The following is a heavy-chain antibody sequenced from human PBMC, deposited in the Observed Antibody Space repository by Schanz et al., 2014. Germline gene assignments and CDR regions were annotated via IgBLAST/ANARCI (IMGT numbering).Heavy chain of an antibody. CDR2: ISYDGSNK. Sequence: QVQLVESGGGVVQPGRSLRLSCAASGFTFSSYAMHWVRQAPGKGLEWVAVISYDGSNKYYADSVKGRFTISRDNSKNMLYLQMNSLRAEDTAVYYCAKSGYCRSTSCYQYNYYGLDVWGQGTTVTVSS. CDR3: AKSGYCRSTSCYQYNYYGLDV. J-gene: IGHJ6*02. CDR1: GFTFSSYA. V-gene: IGHV3-30*04. D-gene: IGHD2-2*03.